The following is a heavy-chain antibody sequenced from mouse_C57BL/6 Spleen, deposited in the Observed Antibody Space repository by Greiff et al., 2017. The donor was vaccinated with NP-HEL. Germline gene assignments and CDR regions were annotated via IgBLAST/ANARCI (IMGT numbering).Heavy chain of an antibody. CDR3: ARSDLLWLRRYFDV. CDR2: INPNNGGT. D-gene: IGHD2-2*01. Sequence: VQLQQSGPELVKPGASVKIPCKASGYTFTDYNMDWVKQSHGKSLEWIGDINPNNGGTIYNQKFKGKATLTVDKSSSTAYMELRSLTSEDTAVYYCARSDLLWLRRYFDVWGTGTTVTVSS. J-gene: IGHJ1*03. CDR1: GYTFTDYN. V-gene: IGHV1-18*01.